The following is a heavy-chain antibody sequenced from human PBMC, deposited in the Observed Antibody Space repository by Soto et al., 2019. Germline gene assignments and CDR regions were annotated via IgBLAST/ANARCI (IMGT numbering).Heavy chain of an antibody. CDR2: IYYSGST. Sequence: SETLSLTCTVSGGSISSYYWSWIRQPPGKGLEWIGYIYYSGSTNYNPSLKSRVTISVDTSKNQVSLKLTSATAADTAVYYCARHAFREFTFDPWGQGTLVTVSS. CDR3: ARHAFREFTFDP. J-gene: IGHJ5*02. D-gene: IGHD3-10*01. V-gene: IGHV4-59*08. CDR1: GGSISSYY.